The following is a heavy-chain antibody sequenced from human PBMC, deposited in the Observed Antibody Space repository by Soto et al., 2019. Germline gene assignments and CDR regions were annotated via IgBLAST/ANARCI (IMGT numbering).Heavy chain of an antibody. J-gene: IGHJ5*02. D-gene: IGHD3-10*01. CDR1: GGTIRHYA. V-gene: IGHV1-69*13. CDR3: ATSRGSRTWFDP. CDR2: IIPISGTA. Sequence: VKVSCKASGGTIRHYAFSWVRQAPGQGLEWMGDIIPISGTANHALKFQGRVSITADESTNTAYMELSNLRSEDTALYYCATSRGSRTWFDPWGQGNLFGVSS.